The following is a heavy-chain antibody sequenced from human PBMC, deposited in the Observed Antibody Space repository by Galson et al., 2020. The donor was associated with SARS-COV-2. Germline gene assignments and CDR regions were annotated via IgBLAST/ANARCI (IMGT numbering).Heavy chain of an antibody. CDR1: GFTVSSNY. CDR3: AREFRYSGSYLDY. D-gene: IGHD1-26*01. J-gene: IGHJ4*02. Sequence: GESLKISCAASGFTVSSNYMSWVRQAPGKGLEWVSVIYSGGSTYYADSVKGRFTISRDNSKNTLYLQMNSLRAEDTAVYYCAREFRYSGSYLDYWGQGTLVTVSS. CDR2: IYSGGST. V-gene: IGHV3-53*01.